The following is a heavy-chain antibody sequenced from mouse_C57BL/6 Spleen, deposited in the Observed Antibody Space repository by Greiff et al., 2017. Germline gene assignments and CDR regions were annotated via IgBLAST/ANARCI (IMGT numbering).Heavy chain of an antibody. CDR1: GYAFSSYW. J-gene: IGHJ1*03. V-gene: IGHV1-80*01. CDR2: IYPGDGDT. Sequence: QVQLQQSGAELVKPGASVKISCKASGYAFSSYWMNWVKQRPGKGLEWIGQIYPGDGDTNYNGKFKGKATLTADKSSSTAYMQLSSLTSEDSAVYFCARGVDPNFRYFDVWGTGTTVTVSS. CDR3: ARGVDPNFRYFDV.